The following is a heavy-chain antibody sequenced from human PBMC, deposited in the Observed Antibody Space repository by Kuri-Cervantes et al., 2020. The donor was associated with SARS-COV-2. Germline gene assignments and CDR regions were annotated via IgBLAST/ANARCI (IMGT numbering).Heavy chain of an antibody. D-gene: IGHD2-8*01. Sequence: GGSLRLSCAASGLTFTNSWISWVRQAPGKGLEWVANINQDGSEKHSVDSVRGRFTISRDDAANSVDLLLNSLRVEDTAVYYCVSETFGVLDSWGQGSLVTFSS. J-gene: IGHJ4*02. CDR2: INQDGSEK. CDR1: GLTFTNSW. V-gene: IGHV3-7*01. CDR3: VSETFGVLDS.